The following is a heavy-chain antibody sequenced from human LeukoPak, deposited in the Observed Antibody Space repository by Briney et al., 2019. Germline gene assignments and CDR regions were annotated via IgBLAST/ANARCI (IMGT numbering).Heavy chain of an antibody. Sequence: GGSLRLSCAASGFTFSDYYMTWIRQAPGKGLEWVSYISSSGSTIYYADSVKGRFTTSRDNAKNSLYLQMNSLRAEDTAVYYCARGIKYIVMVTAAYYFDYWGQGTLVTVSS. CDR3: ARGIKYIVMVTAAYYFDY. CDR1: GFTFSDYY. D-gene: IGHD2-21*02. V-gene: IGHV3-11*01. J-gene: IGHJ4*02. CDR2: ISSSGSTI.